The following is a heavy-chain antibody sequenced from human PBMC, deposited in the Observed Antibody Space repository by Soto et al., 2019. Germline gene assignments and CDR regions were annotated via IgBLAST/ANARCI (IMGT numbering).Heavy chain of an antibody. CDR1: GYTFTGYY. Sequence: SVKVSCKAAGYTFTGYYMHWVRQARGQGLEWMGWINPNSGGTNYAQKFQGRVTMTRDTSISTAYMELSRLRSDDTAVYYCARGSPNPRDTRRGYPYYWVQGHRLTLSS. V-gene: IGHV1-2*02. D-gene: IGHD3-16*01. CDR2: INPNSGGT. J-gene: IGHJ4*02. CDR3: ARGSPNPRDTRRGYPYY.